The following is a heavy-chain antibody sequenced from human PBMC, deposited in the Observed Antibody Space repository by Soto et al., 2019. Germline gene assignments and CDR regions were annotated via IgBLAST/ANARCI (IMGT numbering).Heavy chain of an antibody. CDR1: GFTFTRYS. CDR3: ARESEDLTSNFDY. V-gene: IGHV3-21*01. Sequence: GGSLRLSCAASGFTFTRYSMNWVRQAPGKGLEWVSSISSTTNYIYYADSMKGRFTVSRDNAKNSVYLEMNSLSAEDTAVYYCARESEDLTSNFDYWGQGTLVTV. CDR2: ISSTTNYI. J-gene: IGHJ4*02.